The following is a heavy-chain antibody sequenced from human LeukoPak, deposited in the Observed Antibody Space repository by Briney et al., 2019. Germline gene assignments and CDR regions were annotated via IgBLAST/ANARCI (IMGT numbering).Heavy chain of an antibody. V-gene: IGHV1-69*04. CDR3: ARAALTIFGVAPTEDNWFDP. CDR1: GGTFSSYA. D-gene: IGHD3-3*01. Sequence: SVTVSCKASGGTFSSYAISWVRQAPGQGLEWMGRIIPILGIANYAQKFQGRVTITADKSTSTAYMELSSLRSEDTAVYYCARAALTIFGVAPTEDNWFDPWGQGTLVTVSS. J-gene: IGHJ5*02. CDR2: IIPILGIA.